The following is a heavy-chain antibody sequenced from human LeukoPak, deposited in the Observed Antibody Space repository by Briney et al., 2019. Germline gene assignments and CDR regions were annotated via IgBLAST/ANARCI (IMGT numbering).Heavy chain of an antibody. CDR3: ARGSLDCSGGSCYPIVDY. Sequence: SETLSLTCAVYGGSFSGYYWSWIRQPPEKGLEWIGEINHSGSTNYNPSLKSRVTISVDTSKNQFSLKLSSVTAADTAVYYCARGSLDCSGGSCYPIVDYWGQGTLVTVSS. V-gene: IGHV4-34*01. CDR1: GGSFSGYY. CDR2: INHSGST. J-gene: IGHJ4*02. D-gene: IGHD2-15*01.